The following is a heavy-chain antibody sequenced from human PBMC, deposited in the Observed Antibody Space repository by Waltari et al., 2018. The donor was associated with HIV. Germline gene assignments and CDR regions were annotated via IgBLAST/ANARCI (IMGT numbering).Heavy chain of an antibody. Sequence: EVQLVESGGGLVKPGGSLRLSCAASGFTFSSYSMNWVRQAPGKGLEWVSSISSSSSYIYYADSVKGRFTISRDNAKNSLYLQMNSLRAEDTAVYYCAIIGEQYPPPLFDYWGQGTLVTVSS. J-gene: IGHJ4*02. CDR2: ISSSSSYI. CDR1: GFTFSSYS. V-gene: IGHV3-21*01. D-gene: IGHD3-10*01. CDR3: AIIGEQYPPPLFDY.